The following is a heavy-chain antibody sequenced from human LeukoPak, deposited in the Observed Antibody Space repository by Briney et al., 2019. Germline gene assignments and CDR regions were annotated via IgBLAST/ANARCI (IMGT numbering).Heavy chain of an antibody. Sequence: GASVKVSCKASGGTFSSYAISWVRQAPGQGLEWMGGIIPIFGTANYAQKFQGRVTITADESTSTAYMELSSLRSEDTAVYYCASTICTNGVCGAFDIWGQGTMVTVSS. J-gene: IGHJ3*02. D-gene: IGHD2-8*01. CDR1: GGTFSSYA. V-gene: IGHV1-69*13. CDR3: ASTICTNGVCGAFDI. CDR2: IIPIFGTA.